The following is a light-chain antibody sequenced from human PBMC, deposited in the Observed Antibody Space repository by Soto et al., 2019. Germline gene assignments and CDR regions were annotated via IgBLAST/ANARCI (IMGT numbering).Light chain of an antibody. V-gene: IGKV1-33*01. J-gene: IGKJ4*01. CDR2: DAS. Sequence: DIQMTQSPSSLSASVGDRVTITCQASQNINIYLNWYQQKPGKAPKLLIYDASNLETGVPSRFSGSGSGTDFTFTISSLQPEDIATYSCQQYNSLPPTFGGGTRLEIK. CDR1: QNINIY. CDR3: QQYNSLPPT.